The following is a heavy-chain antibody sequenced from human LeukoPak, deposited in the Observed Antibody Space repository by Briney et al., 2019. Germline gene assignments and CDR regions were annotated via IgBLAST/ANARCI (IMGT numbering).Heavy chain of an antibody. V-gene: IGHV4-59*01. J-gene: IGHJ6*02. CDR1: GGSISSYY. D-gene: IGHD1-26*01. CDR2: IFYTGST. Sequence: SETLSLTCTVSGGSISSYYWSWIRQPPGKGLEWIGSIFYTGSTTYNPSLKSRLTISLDTSKNQFSLKLSSVTAADAAVYYCARHIAGGGDVWGQGTTVTVSS. CDR3: ARHIAGGGDV.